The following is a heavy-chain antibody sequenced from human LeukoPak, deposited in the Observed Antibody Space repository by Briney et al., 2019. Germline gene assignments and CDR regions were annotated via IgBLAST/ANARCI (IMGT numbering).Heavy chain of an antibody. CDR3: ARDPEYYYDIRYFDY. V-gene: IGHV4-39*07. J-gene: IGHJ4*02. D-gene: IGHD3-22*01. Sequence: SETLSLTCTVSGGSISSSSYYWGWIRQPPGKGLEWIGRIYTSGSTNYNPSLKSRVTISVDTSKNQFSLKLSSVTAADTAVYYCARDPEYYYDIRYFDYWGQGTLVTVSS. CDR2: IYTSGST. CDR1: GGSISSSSYY.